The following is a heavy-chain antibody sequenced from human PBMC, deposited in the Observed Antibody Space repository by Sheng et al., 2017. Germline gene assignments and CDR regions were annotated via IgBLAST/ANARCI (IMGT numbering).Heavy chain of an antibody. Sequence: QVQLQQWGAGLLKPSETLSLTCAVYGGSFSGYYWSWIRQPPGKGLEWIGEINHSGSTNYNPSLKSRVTISVDTSKNQFSLKLSSVTAADTAVYYCVRRRVGATGLFDYWGQGTLVTVVL. CDR3: VRRRVGATGLFDY. V-gene: IGHV4-34*01. CDR1: GGSFSGYY. D-gene: IGHD1-26*01. CDR2: INHSGST. J-gene: IGHJ4*02.